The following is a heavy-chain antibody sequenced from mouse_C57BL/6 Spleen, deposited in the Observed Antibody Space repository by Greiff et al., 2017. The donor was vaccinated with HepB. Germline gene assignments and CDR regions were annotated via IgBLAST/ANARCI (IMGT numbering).Heavy chain of an antibody. CDR3: AREENYSNRFAC. CDR2: IDPSDSYT. J-gene: IGHJ3*01. CDR1: GYTFTSYW. Sequence: VQLQQPGAELVRPGTSVKLSCKASGYTFTSYWMHWVKQRPGQGLEWIGVIDPSDSYTNYNQKFKGKATLTVDTSSNTAYMQLSSLTSEDSAVYYCAREENYSNRFACWGQGTLVTVSA. V-gene: IGHV1-59*01. D-gene: IGHD2-5*01.